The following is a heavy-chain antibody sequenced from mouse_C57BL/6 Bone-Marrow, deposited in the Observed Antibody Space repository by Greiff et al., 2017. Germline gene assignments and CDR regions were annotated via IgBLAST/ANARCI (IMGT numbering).Heavy chain of an antibody. CDR3: ARMGWPREAMDY. D-gene: IGHD1-1*02. V-gene: IGHV1-52*01. J-gene: IGHJ4*01. CDR1: GYTFTSYW. CDR2: IDPSDSET. Sequence: VKLQQPGAELVRPGSSVKLSCKASGYTFTSYWMHWVKQRPIQGLEWIGNIDPSDSETHYNQKFKDKATLTVDKSSSTAYMQLSSLTSEDSAVYYCARMGWPREAMDYWGQGTSVTVSS.